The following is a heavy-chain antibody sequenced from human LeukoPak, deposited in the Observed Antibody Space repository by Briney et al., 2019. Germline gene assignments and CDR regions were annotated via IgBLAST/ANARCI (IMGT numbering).Heavy chain of an antibody. D-gene: IGHD1-26*01. J-gene: IGHJ4*02. CDR2: ISSSGSTI. CDR1: GFTFSSYE. Sequence: GGSLRLSCAASGFTFSSYEMNWVRQAPGKGLEWVSYISSSGSTIYYADSVKGRFTITRDNAQNSLTLHMNTLRADDTAVYYCAKDGGTHFDHWGQGTLVTVSS. V-gene: IGHV3-48*03. CDR3: AKDGGTHFDH.